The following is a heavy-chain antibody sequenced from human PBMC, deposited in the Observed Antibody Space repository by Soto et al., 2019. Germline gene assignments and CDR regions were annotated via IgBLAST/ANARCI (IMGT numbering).Heavy chain of an antibody. CDR1: GGSFTDYW. CDR3: ARDFGAGAHFDH. D-gene: IGHD3-10*01. Sequence: SETLSLTCVVYGGSFTDYWWTWIRQTPAKGLEWIGEINHDGHSNYNPSLTGRVSISLDTSQNQFSLRMISVTAADTAVYYCARDFGAGAHFDHWGQGTLVTVSS. V-gene: IGHV4-34*01. J-gene: IGHJ4*02. CDR2: INHDGHS.